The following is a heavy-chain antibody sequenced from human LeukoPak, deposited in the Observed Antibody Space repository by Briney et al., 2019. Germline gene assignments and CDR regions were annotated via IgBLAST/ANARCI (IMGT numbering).Heavy chain of an antibody. CDR3: ARGRAYYDSSALGNWFDP. D-gene: IGHD3-22*01. J-gene: IGHJ5*02. CDR2: IKQDGSEK. Sequence: PGGSLRLSCAASGFTFSSYWMSWVRQAPGKGLEWVANIKQDGSEKYYVDSVKGRFTISRDNAKNSLYLQMNSLRAEDTAVYYCARGRAYYDSSALGNWFDPWGQGTLVTVSS. CDR1: GFTFSSYW. V-gene: IGHV3-7*01.